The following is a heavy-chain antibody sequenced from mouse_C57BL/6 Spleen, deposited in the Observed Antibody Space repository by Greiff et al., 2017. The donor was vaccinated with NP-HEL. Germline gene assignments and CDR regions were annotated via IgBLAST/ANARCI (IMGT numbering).Heavy chain of an antibody. D-gene: IGHD1-1*01. CDR2: ISDGGSYT. CDR1: GFTFSSYA. J-gene: IGHJ4*01. Sequence: EVQLQESGGGLVKPGGSLKLSCAASGFTFSSYAMSWVRQTPEKRLEWVATISDGGSYTYYPDNVKGRFTISRDNAKNNLYLQMSHLKSEDTAMYYCARDLIYYDGSSYGEGYDAMDYWGQGTSVTVSS. CDR3: ARDLIYYDGSSYGEGYDAMDY. V-gene: IGHV5-4*01.